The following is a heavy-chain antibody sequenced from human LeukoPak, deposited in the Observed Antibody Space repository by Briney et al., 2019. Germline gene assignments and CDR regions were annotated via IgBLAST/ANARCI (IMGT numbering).Heavy chain of an antibody. D-gene: IGHD5-18*01. V-gene: IGHV4-30-2*03. CDR1: GGSISSGGYY. CDR2: IYYSGST. Sequence: PSQTLSLTCTVSGGSISSGGYYWSWIRQHPGKGLEWIGSIYYSGSTYYNPSLKSRVTISVDTSKNQFSLKLNSVTATDTAVYYCAATRGYSRFDPWAREPWSPSPQ. CDR3: AATRGYSRFDP. J-gene: IGHJ5*02.